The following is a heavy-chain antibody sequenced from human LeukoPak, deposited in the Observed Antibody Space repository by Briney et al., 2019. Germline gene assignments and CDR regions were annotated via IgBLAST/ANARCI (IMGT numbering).Heavy chain of an antibody. CDR2: NYYSGST. J-gene: IGHJ6*02. CDR3: ARGPLVLRSYYYGMDV. Sequence: SDTLSLTCTASGGSISSYYWNWIRQPPGKGLEWIGYNYYSGSTNYNPSLKSRVTISVDTSKNQFSLKLSSVTAADTAVYYCARGPLVLRSYYYGMDVWGQGTTVTVSS. CDR1: GGSISSYY. V-gene: IGHV4-59*07.